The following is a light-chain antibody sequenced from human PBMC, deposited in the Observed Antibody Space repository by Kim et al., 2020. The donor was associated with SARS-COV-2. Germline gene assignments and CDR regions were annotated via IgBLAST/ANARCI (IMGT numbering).Light chain of an antibody. CDR3: QQYDQWPFT. CDR2: DAS. Sequence: EVVLTQSPATLSVSPWESVTLSCRASQSVHRNLAWYQQKPGQAPSLLIDDASTRATGIPARFSGSGSGTEFTLTISSLQPDDSAVYYCQQYDQWPFTFGGGTKVEI. CDR1: QSVHRN. V-gene: IGKV3-15*01. J-gene: IGKJ4*01.